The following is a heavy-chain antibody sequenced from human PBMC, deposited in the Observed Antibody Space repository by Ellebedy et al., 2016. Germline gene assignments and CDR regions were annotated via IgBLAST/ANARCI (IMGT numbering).Heavy chain of an antibody. CDR2: IYSSGTT. D-gene: IGHD3-22*01. V-gene: IGHV3-53*01. J-gene: IGHJ6*02. CDR1: GFTVSSNY. CDR3: ARGADDSSGYYLYYYYGMDV. Sequence: GESLKISCAASGFTVSSNYMSWVRQAPGKGLELVSIIYSSGTTYSADSVKGRFTISRDNSKNTLYLQMNSLRAEDTAVYYCARGADDSSGYYLYYYYGMDVWGQGTTVTVSS.